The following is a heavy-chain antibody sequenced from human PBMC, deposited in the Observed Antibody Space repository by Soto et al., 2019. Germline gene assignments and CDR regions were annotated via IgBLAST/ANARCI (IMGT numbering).Heavy chain of an antibody. V-gene: IGHV3-30-3*01. J-gene: IGHJ4*02. CDR2: ISYDGSNK. D-gene: IGHD2-21*02. CDR1: GFTFSSYA. CDR3: ARDAGGNSTYYFDY. Sequence: GGSLRLSCAASGFTFSSYAMHWVRQAPGKGLEWVAVISYDGSNKYYADSVKGRFTISRDNSKNTLYLQMNGLRAEDTAVYYCARDAGGNSTYYFDYWGQGTLVTVSS.